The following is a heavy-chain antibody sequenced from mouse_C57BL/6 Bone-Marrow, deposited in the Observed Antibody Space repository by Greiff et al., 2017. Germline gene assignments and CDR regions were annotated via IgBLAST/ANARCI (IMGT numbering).Heavy chain of an antibody. CDR3: ARGRFLTAVKGFAY. Sequence: QVQLQQSGAELMKPGASVKLSCKATGYTFTGYWIEWVKQRPGHGLEWIGEILPGSGSTNYNEKFKGKATFTADTPSNTAYMQLSSLTTEDSTIYDCARGRFLTAVKGFAYWGQGTLVTVSA. CDR1: GYTFTGYW. J-gene: IGHJ3*01. D-gene: IGHD1-1*01. V-gene: IGHV1-9*01. CDR2: ILPGSGST.